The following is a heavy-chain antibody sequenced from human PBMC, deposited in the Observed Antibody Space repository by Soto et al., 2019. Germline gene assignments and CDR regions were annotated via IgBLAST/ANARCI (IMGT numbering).Heavy chain of an antibody. V-gene: IGHV4-34*01. J-gene: IGHJ4*02. CDR1: GGSFSGYY. D-gene: IGHD3-22*01. CDR3: ARTYDSSGYYFDY. CDR2: INHSGST. Sequence: SETLSLTCAVYGGSFSGYYWSWIRQPPGKGLEWIGEINHSGSTNYNPSLKSRVTISVDTSRNQFSLKLSSVTAADTAVYYCARTYDSSGYYFDYWGQGTLVTVSS.